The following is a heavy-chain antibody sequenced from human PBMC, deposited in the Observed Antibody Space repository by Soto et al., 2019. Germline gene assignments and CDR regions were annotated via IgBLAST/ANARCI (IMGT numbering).Heavy chain of an antibody. Sequence: QVQLVESGGGVVQPGRSLRLSCAASGFTFSSYGMHWVRQAPGKGLEWVAVISYDGSNKYYADSVKGRFTISRDNSKNTLYLQMNSLRAEDTAVYYCAQLGVDGYIDYWGQGTLVTVSS. CDR1: GFTFSSYG. J-gene: IGHJ4*02. D-gene: IGHD3-16*01. V-gene: IGHV3-30*18. CDR2: ISYDGSNK. CDR3: AQLGVDGYIDY.